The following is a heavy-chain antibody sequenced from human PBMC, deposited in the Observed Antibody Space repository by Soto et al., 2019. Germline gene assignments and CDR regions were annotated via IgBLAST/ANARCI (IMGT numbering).Heavy chain of an antibody. V-gene: IGHV1-2*02. D-gene: IGHD3-10*01. CDR2: VHPNSGGT. Sequence: ASVKVSCKASGYTFSVYHMHWVRQAPGQGLEWMGWVHPNSGGTNYAQSFEGRVTMTRDTSINTAYMELSRLTSDDTAVYYCARVRVIRGVIPSHFGLWGQGT. CDR3: ARVRVIRGVIPSHFGL. J-gene: IGHJ4*02. CDR1: GYTFSVYH.